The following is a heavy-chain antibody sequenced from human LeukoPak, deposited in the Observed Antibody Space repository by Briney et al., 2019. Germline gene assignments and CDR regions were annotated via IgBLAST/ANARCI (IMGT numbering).Heavy chain of an antibody. CDR2: INPNSGGT. D-gene: IGHD2-21*02. CDR3: ARAGSRWVTATPTSPDYYYGMDV. V-gene: IGHV1-2*02. J-gene: IGHJ6*02. CDR1: GYTFTDYY. Sequence: APVKVSCKASGYTFTDYYIHWVRQAPGQGLEWMGWINPNSGGTKYAQKFQGRVIMTRDTSITTPYMDLIRLTSDDTAIYYCARAGSRWVTATPTSPDYYYGMDVWGQGTTVTVSS.